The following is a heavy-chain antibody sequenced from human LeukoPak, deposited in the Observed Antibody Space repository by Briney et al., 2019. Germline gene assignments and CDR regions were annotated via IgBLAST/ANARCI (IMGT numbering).Heavy chain of an antibody. Sequence: ASVKVSCKASGYTFTSYAMHRVRQAPGQRLEWMGWINAGNGNTKYSQKFQGRVTITRDTSASTAYMELSSLRSEDTAVYYCARSQDQYNWFDPWGQGTLVTVSS. CDR3: ARSQDQYNWFDP. V-gene: IGHV1-3*01. J-gene: IGHJ5*02. D-gene: IGHD2-2*01. CDR2: INAGNGNT. CDR1: GYTFTSYA.